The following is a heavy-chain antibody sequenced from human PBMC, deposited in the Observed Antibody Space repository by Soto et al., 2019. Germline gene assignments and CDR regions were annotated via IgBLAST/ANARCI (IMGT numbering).Heavy chain of an antibody. CDR1: GFTFSSYA. Sequence: EVQLLESGGGLVQPGGSLRLSCAASGFTFSSYAMSWVRQAPGKGLEWVSAISGSGGTTYYADSVKGRFTFSRDNSKNTLYLQMNSLRAADGAVYYCAKTASGWFSAFDIWGQGTMVTVSS. CDR3: AKTASGWFSAFDI. V-gene: IGHV3-23*01. J-gene: IGHJ3*02. CDR2: ISGSGGTT. D-gene: IGHD6-13*01.